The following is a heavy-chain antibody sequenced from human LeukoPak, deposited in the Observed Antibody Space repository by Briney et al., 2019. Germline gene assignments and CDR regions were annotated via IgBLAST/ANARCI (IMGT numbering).Heavy chain of an antibody. D-gene: IGHD2-2*01. CDR2: IIPIFGTA. CDR3: ARGAGHCSSTSCYPDC. J-gene: IGHJ4*02. CDR1: GGTFSSYA. V-gene: IGHV1-69*05. Sequence: SVKVSCKASGGTFSSYAISWVRQAPGQGLEWMGGIIPIFGTANYAQKFQGRVTITTDESTSTAYMELSSLRSEDTAVYYCARGAGHCSSTSCYPDCWGQGTLVTVSS.